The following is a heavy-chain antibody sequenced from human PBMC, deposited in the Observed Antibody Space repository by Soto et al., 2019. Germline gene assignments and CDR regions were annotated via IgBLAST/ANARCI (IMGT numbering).Heavy chain of an antibody. CDR1: GFTFGDYA. Sequence: GGSLRLSCIGSGFTFGDYAVSWVRQAPGKGLEWIGFIKGKGYGGTTEYVASVKGRFTISRDDSNSIAYLQMNSLATEDTAVYYCTMKAGYSSGWYPYYFDHWGQGAPVTVSS. V-gene: IGHV3-49*04. J-gene: IGHJ4*02. CDR2: IKGKGYGGTT. D-gene: IGHD2-15*01. CDR3: TMKAGYSSGWYPYYFDH.